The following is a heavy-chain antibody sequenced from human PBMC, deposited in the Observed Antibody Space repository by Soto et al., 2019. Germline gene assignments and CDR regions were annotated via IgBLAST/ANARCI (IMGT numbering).Heavy chain of an antibody. CDR2: VSFDGSNK. Sequence: QVQLVESGGGVVQPGRSLRLSCAASGFTFSTHAMHWVRQAPGKGLECVAIVSFDGSNKYYADSVKGRFTISRDNSKNTLYLQMRGLKPEDTAFYDCARDQTGITTAGGGRIDRWGQGTLVTVSS. CDR3: ARDQTGITTAGGGRIDR. D-gene: IGHD6-13*01. V-gene: IGHV3-30-3*01. J-gene: IGHJ5*02. CDR1: GFTFSTHA.